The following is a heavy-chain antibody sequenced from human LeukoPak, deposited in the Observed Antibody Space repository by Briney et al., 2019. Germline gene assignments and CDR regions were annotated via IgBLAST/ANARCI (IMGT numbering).Heavy chain of an antibody. CDR1: GASMRSETHY. D-gene: IGHD2-2*01. CDR3: ARGRRELKYAPDY. J-gene: IGHJ4*02. V-gene: IGHV4-31*03. CDR2: IYYTAGA. Sequence: SQTLSLTCNVSGASMRSETHYWRWLRERAGKGPEWIAYIYYTAGAYYNPSLESRVSISLDASENQFSLKLSSVTAADTAVYYCARGRRELKYAPDYCGQGTLVTVSS.